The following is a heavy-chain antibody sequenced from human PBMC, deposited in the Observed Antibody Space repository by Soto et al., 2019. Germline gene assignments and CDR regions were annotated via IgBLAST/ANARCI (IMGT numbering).Heavy chain of an antibody. Sequence: PSETLSLTCTVSGGSISSYYWSWIRQPPGKGLEWIGYIYYSGSTNYNPSLKSRVTISVDTSKNQFSLKLSPVTAADTAVYYCARDLGSGSYPNWFDTWGQGTLVTVSS. D-gene: IGHD3-10*01. V-gene: IGHV4-59*01. J-gene: IGHJ5*02. CDR3: ARDLGSGSYPNWFDT. CDR1: GGSISSYY. CDR2: IYYSGST.